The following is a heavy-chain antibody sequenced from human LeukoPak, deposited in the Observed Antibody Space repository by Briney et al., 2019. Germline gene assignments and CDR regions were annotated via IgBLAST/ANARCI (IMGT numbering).Heavy chain of an antibody. CDR1: GFTFSSYA. CDR3: TTDQWVSFDY. D-gene: IGHD1-26*01. CDR2: IKSKTDGGTT. V-gene: IGHV3-15*01. Sequence: AGGPLRLSCAASGFTFSSYAMSWVRQAPGKGLEWVGRIKSKTDGGTTDYAAPVKGRFTISRDDSKNTLYLQMNSLKTEDTAVYYCTTDQWVSFDYWGQGTLVTVSS. J-gene: IGHJ4*02.